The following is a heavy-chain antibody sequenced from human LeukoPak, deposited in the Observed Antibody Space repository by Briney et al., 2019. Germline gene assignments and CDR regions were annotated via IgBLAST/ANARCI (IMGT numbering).Heavy chain of an antibody. CDR3: AMDRAYYDFWSGYYSDAFDI. J-gene: IGHJ3*02. CDR2: IYYSGST. Sequence: SETLSLTCTVSGGSISSSSYYWGWIRQPPGKGLEWIGSIYYSGSTYYNPSLKSRVTISVDTSKNQFSLKLSSVTAADTAVYYCAMDRAYYDFWSGYYSDAFDIWGQGTMVTVSS. CDR1: GGSISSSSYY. V-gene: IGHV4-39*07. D-gene: IGHD3-3*01.